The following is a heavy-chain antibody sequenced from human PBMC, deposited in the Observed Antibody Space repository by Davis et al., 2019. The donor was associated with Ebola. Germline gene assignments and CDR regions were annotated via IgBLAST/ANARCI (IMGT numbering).Heavy chain of an antibody. J-gene: IGHJ4*02. Sequence: AASVKVSCKASGYTFTNYYLQWVRQAPGQGLEWMGIINPNGGSTIYAQKFQGRVTMTRDTSTSTAYMELSSLRSEDTAVYYCARDLGIAVAGVGDYWGQGPLVTVSS. CDR1: GYTFTNYY. D-gene: IGHD6-19*01. CDR3: ARDLGIAVAGVGDY. CDR2: INPNGGST. V-gene: IGHV1-46*01.